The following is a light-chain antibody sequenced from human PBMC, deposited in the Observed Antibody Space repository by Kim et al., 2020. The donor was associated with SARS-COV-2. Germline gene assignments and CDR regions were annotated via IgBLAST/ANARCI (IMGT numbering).Light chain of an antibody. CDR2: GAS. Sequence: LSPREKATLSCRASQSVSSSYLAWYQLKPGQAPRLLIYGASSRATGIPDRFSGSGSGTDFTLTISRLEPEDFAVYYCQQYGYSLSFGGGTKVDIK. J-gene: IGKJ4*01. CDR3: QQYGYSLS. CDR1: QSVSSSY. V-gene: IGKV3-20*01.